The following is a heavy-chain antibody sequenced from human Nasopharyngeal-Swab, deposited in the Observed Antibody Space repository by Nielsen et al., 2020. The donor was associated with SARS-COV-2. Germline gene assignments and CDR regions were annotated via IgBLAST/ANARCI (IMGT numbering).Heavy chain of an antibody. D-gene: IGHD4-17*01. CDR2: IYSGGST. CDR1: GFTVSSNY. V-gene: IGHV3-53*01. Sequence: GGSLRLSCAASGFTVSSNYMSWVRQAPGKGLEWVSVIYSGGSTYYADSVKGRFTISRDNSKNTLYLQMNSLRAEDTAVYYCASITRYGDYVDYWGQGTLVTVSS. J-gene: IGHJ4*02. CDR3: ASITRYGDYVDY.